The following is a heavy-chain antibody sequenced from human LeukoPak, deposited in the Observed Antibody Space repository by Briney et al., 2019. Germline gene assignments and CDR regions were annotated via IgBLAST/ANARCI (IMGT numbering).Heavy chain of an antibody. CDR1: GGSISSSSYY. V-gene: IGHV4-39*01. CDR3: ARRGKYSSSLGGLRDYCFDY. CDR2: IYYSGST. J-gene: IGHJ4*02. D-gene: IGHD6-6*01. Sequence: KPSDTLSLTCTVSGGSISSSSYYWGWIRQPPGKGLEWIGSIYYSGSTYYNPSLKSRVTISVDTSRNQFSLKLSSVTAADTAVYYCARRGKYSSSLGGLRDYCFDYWGQGTLVTVSS.